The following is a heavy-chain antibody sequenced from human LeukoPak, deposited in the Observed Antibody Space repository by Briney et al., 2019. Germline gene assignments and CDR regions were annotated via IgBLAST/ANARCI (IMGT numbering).Heavy chain of an antibody. CDR3: AKDLYYGSGSYSYYYYMDV. Sequence: GGSLRLSCAASGFTFSSYAMRWVRQAPGKGLEWVSGISGSGGSTYYADSVKGRFTISRDNSKNTLYLQMNSLRAEDTAVYYRAKDLYYGSGSYSYYYYMDVWGKGTTVTVSS. D-gene: IGHD3-10*01. CDR1: GFTFSSYA. V-gene: IGHV3-23*01. CDR2: ISGSGGST. J-gene: IGHJ6*03.